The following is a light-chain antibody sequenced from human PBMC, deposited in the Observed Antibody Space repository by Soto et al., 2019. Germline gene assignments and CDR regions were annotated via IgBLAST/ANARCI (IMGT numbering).Light chain of an antibody. CDR1: QSIRSY. CDR2: AAS. Sequence: DIQLTQYTSSLSASVGDRVTITCRASQSIRSYLNWYQQKPGKAPKLLIYAASSLQTGVSSRFSGSGSGTDFTLTISNLQPEDFATYYSQQTSSTPTLGGGTKVDVK. V-gene: IGKV1-39*01. CDR3: QQTSSTPT. J-gene: IGKJ4*01.